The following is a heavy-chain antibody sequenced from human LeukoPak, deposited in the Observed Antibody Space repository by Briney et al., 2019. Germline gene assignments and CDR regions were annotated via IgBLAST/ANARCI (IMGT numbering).Heavy chain of an antibody. CDR3: ARAGYYGDDAFDL. CDR1: GFTIGSYW. Sequence: GGSLRLSCAGSGFTIGSYWMSWVRQAPGKGLEWVANIRQDGSEKYYVDSVKGRLTISRDDAKNSLYLQMNSLRAEDTGIYYCARAGYYGDDAFDLWGQGTMVTVSS. J-gene: IGHJ3*01. CDR2: IRQDGSEK. D-gene: IGHD2/OR15-2a*01. V-gene: IGHV3-7*01.